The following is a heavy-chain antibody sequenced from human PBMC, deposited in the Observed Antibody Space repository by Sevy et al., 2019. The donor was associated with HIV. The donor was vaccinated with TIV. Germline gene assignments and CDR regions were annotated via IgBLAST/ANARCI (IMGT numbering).Heavy chain of an antibody. CDR1: GFTFSSYS. CDR3: ARDYGGNSELGDY. D-gene: IGHD4-17*01. V-gene: IGHV3-21*01. Sequence: GGSLRLSCAASGFTFSSYSMNWVRQAPGKGLEWVSSISSSSSYIYYADSVKGRFTISRDNAKNSLYLQMNSLRAEDTAVYYCARDYGGNSELGDYWGQGTLVTVSS. J-gene: IGHJ4*02. CDR2: ISSSSSYI.